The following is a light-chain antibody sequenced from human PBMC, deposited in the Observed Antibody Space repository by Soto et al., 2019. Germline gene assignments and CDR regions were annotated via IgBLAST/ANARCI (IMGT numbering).Light chain of an antibody. J-gene: IGKJ2*01. V-gene: IGKV3-11*01. CDR1: QNIHSF. CDR3: QQRLFWPLFT. CDR2: DAS. Sequence: EIVLTQSPATVSLSPGESATLSCRASQNIHSFLAWYQQRPGQAPRLLIYDASFRATAIPARFNGSRSGTDVTLTITRLEPEDFAVYYCQQRLFWPLFTFGQGTRLEIK.